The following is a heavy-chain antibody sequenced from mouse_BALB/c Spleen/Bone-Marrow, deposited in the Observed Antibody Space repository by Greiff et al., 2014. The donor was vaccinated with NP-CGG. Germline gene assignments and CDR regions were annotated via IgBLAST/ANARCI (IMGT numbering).Heavy chain of an antibody. Sequence: QVHVKQSGAELVKPGASVKLSCKASGYTFTSYWMHWVKQRPGQGLEWIGEIDPSDSYTNYNQKFKGKATLTVDKSSSTAYMQLSSMTSEDAAVNFCARWLLRYYAFDDWGQGTSVTVSS. J-gene: IGHJ4*01. D-gene: IGHD2-3*01. V-gene: IGHV1-69*02. CDR3: ARWLLRYYAFDD. CDR2: IDPSDSYT. CDR1: GYTFTSYW.